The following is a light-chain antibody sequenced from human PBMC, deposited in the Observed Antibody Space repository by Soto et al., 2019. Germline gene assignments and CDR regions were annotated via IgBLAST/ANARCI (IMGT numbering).Light chain of an antibody. CDR3: QEGYRTPLT. V-gene: IGKV1-39*01. CDR1: QSVSSH. Sequence: DIQMTQSPSSLSASVGDRVIITCRASQSVSSHLNWYQQKPGKAPKLLIYAASSLQSGVPSRFSGSGSGTDFILTINSLQPEDFATYYCQEGYRTPLTFGGGTKVEIK. CDR2: AAS. J-gene: IGKJ4*01.